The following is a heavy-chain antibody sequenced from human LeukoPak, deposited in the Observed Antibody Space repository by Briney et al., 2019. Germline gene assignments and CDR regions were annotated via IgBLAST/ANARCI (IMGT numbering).Heavy chain of an antibody. CDR3: ARLSSAGAGENNFDF. V-gene: IGHV5-51*01. CDR2: IYPGDSDT. CDR1: GYSFSSYW. Sequence: GESLKISCKGSGYSFSSYWIGWVRQMPGKGLEWMGLIYPGDSDTRYSPSLQGQVTMSADKSINTAYLQWSSLKASDTAMYYCARLSSAGAGENNFDFWGQGTLVTVSS. D-gene: IGHD6-6*01. J-gene: IGHJ4*02.